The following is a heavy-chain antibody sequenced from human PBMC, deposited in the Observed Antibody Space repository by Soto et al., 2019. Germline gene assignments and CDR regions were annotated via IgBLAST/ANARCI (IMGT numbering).Heavy chain of an antibody. Sequence: PSETLSLTCAVYGGSFSGYYWSWIRQPPGKGLEWIGEINHSGSTNYNPSLKSRVTISVDTSKNQFSLKLSSVTAADTAVYYCARGRATADIVVVPAAIPQGFDYWGQGTLVTVSS. CDR3: ARGRATADIVVVPAAIPQGFDY. CDR2: INHSGST. V-gene: IGHV4-34*01. D-gene: IGHD2-2*01. CDR1: GGSFSGYY. J-gene: IGHJ4*02.